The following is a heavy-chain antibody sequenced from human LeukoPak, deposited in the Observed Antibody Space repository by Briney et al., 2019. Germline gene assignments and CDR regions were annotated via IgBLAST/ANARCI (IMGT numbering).Heavy chain of an antibody. CDR3: ARVETRITMVRGVFPVDAFDI. Sequence: SETLSLTCAVYGGSFSGYYWSWIRQPPGKGLEWIGEINHSGSTNYNPSLKSRVTISVDTSKNQFSLKLSSVTAADTAVYYCARVETRITMVRGVFPVDAFDIWGQGTMVTVSS. V-gene: IGHV4-34*01. CDR1: GGSFSGYY. CDR2: INHSGST. D-gene: IGHD3-10*01. J-gene: IGHJ3*02.